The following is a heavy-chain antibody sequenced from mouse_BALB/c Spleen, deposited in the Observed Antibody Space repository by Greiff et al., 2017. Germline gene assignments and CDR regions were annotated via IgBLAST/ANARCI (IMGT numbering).Heavy chain of an antibody. Sequence: QVTLKESGPGILQPSQTLSLTCSFSGFSLSTSGMGVSWIRQPSGKGLEWLAHIYWDDDKRYNPSLKSRLTISKDTSRNQVFLKITSVDTADTATYYCARRARDGPQGDYAMDYWGQGTSVTVSS. CDR2: IYWDDDK. CDR3: ARRARDGPQGDYAMDY. V-gene: IGHV8-12*01. D-gene: IGHD2-3*01. J-gene: IGHJ4*01. CDR1: GFSLSTSGMG.